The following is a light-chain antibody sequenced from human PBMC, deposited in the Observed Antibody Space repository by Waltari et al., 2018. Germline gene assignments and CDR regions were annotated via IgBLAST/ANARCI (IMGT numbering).Light chain of an antibody. CDR1: SSNIGAGYD. Sequence: QSVLTQPPSVSGAPGQRVTISCTGSSSNIGAGYDVHWYQQLPGTAPKLLIDGNSDRPSGVPDGFSGSKSGTSASLAITGLQAEDEADYYCQSNDSSLSGYVVFGGGTKLTVL. V-gene: IGLV1-40*01. CDR3: QSNDSSLSGYVV. CDR2: GNS. J-gene: IGLJ2*01.